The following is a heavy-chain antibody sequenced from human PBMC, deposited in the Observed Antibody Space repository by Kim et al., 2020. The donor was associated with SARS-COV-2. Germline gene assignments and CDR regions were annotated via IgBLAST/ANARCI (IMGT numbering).Heavy chain of an antibody. CDR3: VHNGAVRTDF. CDR2: IYWDDDK. CDR1: GFSLTTSDVS. J-gene: IGHJ4*02. Sequence: SGPTLVKPTQTLTLTCTFSGFSLTTSDVSVDWIRQPPGKALEWLGMIYWDDDKRYSPSLKSRLTITKDTSKNQVVLKMSNMESADTATYFCVHNGAVRTDFWGQGTLVTVSS. V-gene: IGHV2-5*02.